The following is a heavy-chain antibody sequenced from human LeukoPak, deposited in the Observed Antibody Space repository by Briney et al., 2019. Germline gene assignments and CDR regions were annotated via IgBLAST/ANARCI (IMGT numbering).Heavy chain of an antibody. CDR1: GGSISSGGYY. J-gene: IGHJ4*02. Sequence: PSQTLSLTCTVSGGSISSGGYYWSWIRQHPGKGLEWIGYIYYSGSTYYNPSLKSRVTISVDTSKNQFSLKLSSVTAADTAVYYCARVIAVAGMGFDYWGQGTLVTVSS. CDR3: ARVIAVAGMGFDY. V-gene: IGHV4-31*03. CDR2: IYYSGST. D-gene: IGHD6-19*01.